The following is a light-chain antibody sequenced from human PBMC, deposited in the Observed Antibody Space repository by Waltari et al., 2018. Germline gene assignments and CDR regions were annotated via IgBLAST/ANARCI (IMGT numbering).Light chain of an antibody. CDR3: SSYTSSSTVV. V-gene: IGLV2-14*01. CDR1: SSDVGGYTY. CDR2: EVS. J-gene: IGLJ2*01. Sequence: QSALTQPASVSGSPGPSIPLSCTGTSSDVGGYTYVSWYQQHPGKAPKLMIYEVSNRPSGVSNRFSGSKSGNTASLTISGLQAEDEADYYCSSYTSSSTVVFGGGTKLTVL.